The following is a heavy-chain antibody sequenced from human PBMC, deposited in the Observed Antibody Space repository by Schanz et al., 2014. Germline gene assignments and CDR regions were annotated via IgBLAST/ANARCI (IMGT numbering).Heavy chain of an antibody. Sequence: PGGSLRLSCAASGFTFSDYYMSWIRQAPGKGLEWVSYVSSSSSYTHYADSVKGRFTISGDSSKYTVYLQMNSLRADDTAVDYCAKGPYYYYYMDVWGNGTTVTVSS. J-gene: IGHJ6*03. CDR1: GFTFSDYY. V-gene: IGHV3-11*06. CDR2: VSSSSSYT. CDR3: AKGPYYYYYMDV.